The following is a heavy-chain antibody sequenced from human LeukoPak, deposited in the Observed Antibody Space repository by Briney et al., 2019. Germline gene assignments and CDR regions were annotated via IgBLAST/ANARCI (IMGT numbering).Heavy chain of an antibody. Sequence: GGSLRPSCAASGFSFSSQWMHWVRQAPGKGLVWVARINSAGSSTRYADSVKGRFTVSRDNANNTLYLQMNSLRAEDTAVYYCARSDYFDYWGQGTLVTVSS. CDR2: INSAGSST. J-gene: IGHJ4*02. CDR1: GFSFSSQW. V-gene: IGHV3-74*01. CDR3: ARSDYFDY.